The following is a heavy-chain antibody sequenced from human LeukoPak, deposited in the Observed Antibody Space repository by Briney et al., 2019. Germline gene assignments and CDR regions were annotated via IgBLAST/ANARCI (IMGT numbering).Heavy chain of an antibody. CDR1: GFTFSSYS. D-gene: IGHD3-3*01. J-gene: IGHJ4*02. CDR2: ISSSSSYI. CDR3: ARGGRITIFGVVSYYFDY. V-gene: IGHV3-21*01. Sequence: GGSLRLSCAASGFTFSSYSMNWVRQAPGKGLEWVSSISSSSSYIYYADSVKGRFTISRDNAKNPLYLQMNSLRAEDTAVYYCARGGRITIFGVVSYYFDYWGQGTLVTVSS.